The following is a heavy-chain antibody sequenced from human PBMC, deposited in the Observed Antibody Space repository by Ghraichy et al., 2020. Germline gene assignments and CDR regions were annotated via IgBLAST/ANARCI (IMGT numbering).Heavy chain of an antibody. CDR1: GGSISSYY. CDR2: IYYSGST. J-gene: IGHJ4*02. CDR3: ARGGAAAGGNFDY. Sequence: GSLSLTCTVSGGSISSYYWSWIRQPPGKGLEWIGYIYYSGSTNYNPSLKSRVTISVDTSKKQFSLKISSVTAADTAVYCCARGGAAAGGNFDYWGPGTLVTVSS. D-gene: IGHD6-13*01. V-gene: IGHV4-59*01.